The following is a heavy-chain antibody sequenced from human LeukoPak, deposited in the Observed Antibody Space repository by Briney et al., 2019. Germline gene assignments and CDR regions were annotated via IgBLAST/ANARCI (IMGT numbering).Heavy chain of an antibody. J-gene: IGHJ4*02. CDR1: GFTFSSYG. CDR2: IRFDGSNK. Sequence: AGGSLRLSCAASGFTFSSYGMHWVRQAPGKGLEGVAFIRFDGSNKYYADSVKGRFTISRDNSKNTLYLQMNSLRAEDTAVYYCARGSEDYDSSGYYYDLGDYWGQGTLVTVSS. D-gene: IGHD3-22*01. CDR3: ARGSEDYDSSGYYYDLGDY. V-gene: IGHV3-30*02.